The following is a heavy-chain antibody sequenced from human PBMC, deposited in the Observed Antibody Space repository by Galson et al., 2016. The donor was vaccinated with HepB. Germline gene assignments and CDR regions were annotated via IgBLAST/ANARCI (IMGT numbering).Heavy chain of an antibody. Sequence: SLRLSCAASGFTFNKVWMSWVRQAPGKGLEWVGRIHSRTDGGTTDYAAPVKGRFIISRDDSKNTLYLQMNSLKIEDTAVYYCKTRIDPFAGDRWGQGTRGTVSS. V-gene: IGHV3-15*01. CDR2: IHSRTDGGTT. CDR1: GFTFNKVW. J-gene: IGHJ4*02. CDR3: KTRIDPFAGDR. D-gene: IGHD3-16*01.